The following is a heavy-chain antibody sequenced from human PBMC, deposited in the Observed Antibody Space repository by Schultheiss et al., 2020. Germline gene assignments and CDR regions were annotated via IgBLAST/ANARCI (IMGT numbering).Heavy chain of an antibody. V-gene: IGHV4-59*01. CDR2: VYYTGST. CDR1: GGSMITYY. D-gene: IGHD3-22*01. Sequence: SETLSLTCTVSGGSMITYYWSWIRQAPGKALEWVGYVYYTGSTNYNPSLKSRVSISVDTSKNQFFLKLNSLTAADTAVYYCARGHYTSAWLIDYWGQGIPVTVSS. CDR3: ARGHYTSAWLIDY. J-gene: IGHJ4*02.